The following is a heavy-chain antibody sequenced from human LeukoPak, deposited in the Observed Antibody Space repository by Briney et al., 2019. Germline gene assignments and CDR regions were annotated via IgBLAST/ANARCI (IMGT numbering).Heavy chain of an antibody. J-gene: IGHJ5*02. CDR3: ASFLHYWFDP. V-gene: IGHV4-34*01. CDR1: GGSFSGYY. D-gene: IGHD3/OR15-3a*01. Sequence: SETLSLTCAVYGGSFSGYYWSWIRQPPGKGLEWIGEINHSGSTNYNPSLKSRVTISVDTSKNQFSLKLSSVTAADTAVYYCASFLHYWFDPWGQGTLVTVSS. CDR2: INHSGST.